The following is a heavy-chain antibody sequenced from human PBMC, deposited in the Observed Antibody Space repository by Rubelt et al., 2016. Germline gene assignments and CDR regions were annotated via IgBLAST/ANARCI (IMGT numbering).Heavy chain of an antibody. D-gene: IGHD1-14*01. CDR2: ISTDGRFI. CDR1: GLVFSSCG. V-gene: IGHV3-33*01. CDR3: ARDGAHRDIDY. J-gene: IGHJ4*02. Sequence: QLVESGGGLVQPGGSLRLSCVVSGLVFSSCGMHWVRQAPGKGLEWVSFISTDGRFIHQADSVRGRLPITRDTPKNTVYLQMDSLRVDDTAVYYCARDGAHRDIDYWGQGTLVSVSS.